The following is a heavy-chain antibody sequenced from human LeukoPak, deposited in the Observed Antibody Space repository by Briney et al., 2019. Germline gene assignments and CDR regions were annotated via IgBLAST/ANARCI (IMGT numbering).Heavy chain of an antibody. CDR3: AGGTAMVYYYYYYMVV. J-gene: IGHJ6*03. Sequence: SSVNVSCKASGYTFTGYFMHWVRQAPGQGLEWMGWMNPNSGGTNNAQKFQGRVNMTRDTSISTAYMELSRLRSDDTAVYYCAGGTAMVYYYYYYMVVWGKGTTVTVSS. V-gene: IGHV1-2*02. CDR2: MNPNSGGT. D-gene: IGHD5-18*01. CDR1: GYTFTGYF.